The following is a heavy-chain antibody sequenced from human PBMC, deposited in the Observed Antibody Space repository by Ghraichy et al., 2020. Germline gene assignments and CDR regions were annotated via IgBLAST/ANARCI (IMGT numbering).Heavy chain of an antibody. CDR3: ARDVSVYGGYVSDGMDV. CDR2: IKQDGSEK. V-gene: IGHV3-7*01. CDR1: GFTFSSYW. Sequence: GGSLRLSCAASGFTFSSYWMSWVRQAPGKGLEWVANIKQDGSEKYYVDSVKGRFTISRDNAKNSLYLQMNSLRAEDTAVYYCARDVSVYGGYVSDGMDVWGQGTTVTVSS. J-gene: IGHJ6*02. D-gene: IGHD5-12*01.